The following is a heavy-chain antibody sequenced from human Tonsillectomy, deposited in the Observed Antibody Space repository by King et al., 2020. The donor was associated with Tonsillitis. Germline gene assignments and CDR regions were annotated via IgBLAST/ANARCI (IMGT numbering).Heavy chain of an antibody. V-gene: IGHV3-23*04. CDR3: AKDWGSKGVVITHDAFDI. D-gene: IGHD3-22*01. J-gene: IGHJ3*02. Sequence: EVQLVQSGGGLVQPGGSLRLSCAASGFTFSSYAMSWVRQAPGTGLEWVSAISGSGGSTDYADSVKGRFTISRDNSKNTLYLQMNSLRAEDTAVYYCAKDWGSKGVVITHDAFDIWGQGTMVTVSS. CDR2: ISGSGGST. CDR1: GFTFSSYA.